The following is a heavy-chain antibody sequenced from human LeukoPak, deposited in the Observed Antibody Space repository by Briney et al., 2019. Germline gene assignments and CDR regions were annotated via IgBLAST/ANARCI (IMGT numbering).Heavy chain of an antibody. CDR1: GGSISSYYW. Sequence: PSETLSLTCTVSGGSISSYYWMHWVRQAPGKGLEWVSRIESDGSRTSYADSVKGRFTISRDNAKNTLYLQINSLRAEDTAVYYCATSPLIRLDWGQGTLVTVSS. CDR2: IESDGSRT. CDR3: ATSPLIRLD. J-gene: IGHJ4*02. D-gene: IGHD3-16*01. V-gene: IGHV3-74*01.